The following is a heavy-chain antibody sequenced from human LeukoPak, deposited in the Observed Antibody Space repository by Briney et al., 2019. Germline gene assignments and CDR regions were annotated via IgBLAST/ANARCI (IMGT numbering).Heavy chain of an antibody. CDR3: ARGLRGIEYSSSSVDY. CDR2: IKQDGSEK. V-gene: IGHV3-7*01. Sequence: GGSLRLSCAASGFTFSSYWMSWVRQAPGKGLEWVANIKQDGSEKYYVDSVKGRFTISRDNSKNTLYLQMNSLRAEDTAVYYCARGLRGIEYSSSSVDYWGQGTLVTVSS. J-gene: IGHJ4*02. CDR1: GFTFSSYW. D-gene: IGHD6-6*01.